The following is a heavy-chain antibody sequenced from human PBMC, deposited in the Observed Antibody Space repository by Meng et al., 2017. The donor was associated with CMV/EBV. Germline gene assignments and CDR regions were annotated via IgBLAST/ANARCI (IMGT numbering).Heavy chain of an antibody. J-gene: IGHJ6*02. V-gene: IGHV3-74*01. CDR2: INSDGSST. CDR1: GFTFSSDW. CDR3: ARDLLNPAVIRGFWSGHTSTNYYYYGMDV. Sequence: GGSLRLSCAASGFTFSSDWMHWVRQAPGKGLVWVSRINSDGSSTSYADSVKGRFTISRDNAKNTLYLQMNSLRAEDTAVYYCARDLLNPAVIRGFWSGHTSTNYYYYGMDVWGQGTTVTVSS. D-gene: IGHD3-3*01.